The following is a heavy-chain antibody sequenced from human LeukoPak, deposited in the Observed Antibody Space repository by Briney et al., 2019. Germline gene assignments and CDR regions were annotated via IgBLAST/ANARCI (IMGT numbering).Heavy chain of an antibody. CDR3: ARHDRGYCSSTSCPYYYYGMDV. CDR2: IYYSGST. CDR1: GGSISSGGYY. J-gene: IGHJ6*02. Sequence: PSETLSLTCAVSGGSISSGGYYWGWIRQPPGKGLEWIGSIYYSGSTYYNPSLKSRVTISVDTSKNQFSLKLSSVTAADTAVYYCARHDRGYCSSTSCPYYYYGMDVWGQGTTVTVSS. D-gene: IGHD2-2*01. V-gene: IGHV4-39*01.